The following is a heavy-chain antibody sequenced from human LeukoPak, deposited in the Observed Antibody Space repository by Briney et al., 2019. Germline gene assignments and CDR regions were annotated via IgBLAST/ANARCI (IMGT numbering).Heavy chain of an antibody. D-gene: IGHD1-14*01. CDR2: IYYSGST. Sequence: SETLSLTCTVSGGFVSSGSYYWNWIRQPPGKGLEWIGHIYYSGSTDYNPSLKSRVTISADTSKNQFSLKMTSVTAADTAVYYCAREPGETDEGFEYWGQGTLVTVSS. CDR3: AREPGETDEGFEY. CDR1: GGFVSSGSYY. J-gene: IGHJ4*02. V-gene: IGHV4-61*01.